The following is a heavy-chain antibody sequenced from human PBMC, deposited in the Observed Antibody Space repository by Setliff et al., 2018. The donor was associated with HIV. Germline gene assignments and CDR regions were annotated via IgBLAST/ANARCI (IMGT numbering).Heavy chain of an antibody. CDR1: GFTFGDYA. Sequence: GESLKISCTASGFTFGDYAMSWVRQAPGKGLEWVSYISMSSHTSVIYSDSVKGQFTISRDNAKNSLYLQMNSLRAEDTAVYYCAKDIVAPGLFLDYWGQGTLVTVSS. V-gene: IGHV3-11*04. CDR3: AKDIVAPGLFLDY. D-gene: IGHD3-16*02. J-gene: IGHJ4*02. CDR2: ISMSSHTSV.